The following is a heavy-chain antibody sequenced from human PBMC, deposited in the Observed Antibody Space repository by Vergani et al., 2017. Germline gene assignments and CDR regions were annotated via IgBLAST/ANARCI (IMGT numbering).Heavy chain of an antibody. V-gene: IGHV3-43D*04. Sequence: EVQLVESGGVVVQPGGSLRLPCAASGFTFDDYAMHWVRQAPGKGLEWVSLISWDGGSTYYADSVKGRFTISRDNSKNSLYLQMNSLRAEDTALYYCAKDTGFRLGALDYWGQGTLVTVSS. J-gene: IGHJ4*02. CDR1: GFTFDDYA. D-gene: IGHD1-26*01. CDR2: ISWDGGST. CDR3: AKDTGFRLGALDY.